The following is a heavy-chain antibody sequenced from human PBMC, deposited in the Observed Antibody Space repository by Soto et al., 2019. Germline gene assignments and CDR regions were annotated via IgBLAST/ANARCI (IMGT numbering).Heavy chain of an antibody. J-gene: IGHJ5*02. Sequence: SVKVSCKASGGTFSSYAISWVRQAPGQGLEWMGGIIPIFGTANYAQKFQGRVTITADESTSTAYMELSSLRSEDTAVYYCASGKAYCGGDCYPGVPNWFDPWGQGTLVTVSS. CDR1: GGTFSSYA. D-gene: IGHD2-21*02. CDR2: IIPIFGTA. CDR3: ASGKAYCGGDCYPGVPNWFDP. V-gene: IGHV1-69*13.